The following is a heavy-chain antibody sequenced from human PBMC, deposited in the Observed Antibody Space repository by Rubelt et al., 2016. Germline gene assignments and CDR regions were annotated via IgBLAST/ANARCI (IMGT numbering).Heavy chain of an antibody. CDR1: GGSFSGYY. CDR2: IKHSGSP. CDR3: ARVSGWYRAPGQDFDY. Sequence: QVQLQQWGAGLLKPSETLSLTCAVYGGSFSGYYWSWIRQPPGKGLEWIGEIKHSGSPNYNPSLKSRVTISGDPSKNQFSLRLGSVTAADTAVYYCARVSGWYRAPGQDFDYWGQGTLVTVSS. V-gene: IGHV4-34*01. D-gene: IGHD6-19*01. J-gene: IGHJ4*02.